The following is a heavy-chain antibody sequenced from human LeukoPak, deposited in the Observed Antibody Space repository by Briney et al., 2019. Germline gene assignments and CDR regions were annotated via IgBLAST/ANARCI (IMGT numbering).Heavy chain of an antibody. CDR2: TATSGINI. CDR1: GFPFSSYE. D-gene: IGHD4-17*01. V-gene: IGHV3-48*03. CDR3: ARDSVGDLLDY. J-gene: IGHJ4*02. Sequence: GGSLRLSCAGSGFPFSSYEMNWLRQAPGKGLEWVSHTATSGINIYYVDSVKGRFTISRDNAKNSIYLQMDSLRVEDTAIYYCARDSVGDLLDYWGQGTPVTVSS.